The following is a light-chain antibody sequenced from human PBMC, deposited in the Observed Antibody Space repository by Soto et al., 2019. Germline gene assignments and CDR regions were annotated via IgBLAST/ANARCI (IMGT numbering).Light chain of an antibody. CDR1: QSLLHSNGYNY. J-gene: IGKJ2*01. CDR3: MQALQPPPT. V-gene: IGKV2-28*01. Sequence: DIVMTQSPLSLPVTPGEPASISCRSSQSLLHSNGYNYLDWYLQKPGQSPQLLIYLGSNRASGVPDRFGGSASGTDFTLKISRVEAEDVGVYYCMQALQPPPTFGQGTKLEIK. CDR2: LGS.